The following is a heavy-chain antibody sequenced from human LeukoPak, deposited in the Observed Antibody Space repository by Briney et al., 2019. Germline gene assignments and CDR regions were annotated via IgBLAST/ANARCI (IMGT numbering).Heavy chain of an antibody. V-gene: IGHV4-39*07. CDR3: ARGLNCSGGSCRPRDDAFDI. CDR2: IHYSGST. J-gene: IGHJ3*02. D-gene: IGHD2-15*01. CDR1: GGSISSSSYY. Sequence: SETLSLTFTVSGGSISSSSYYWGWIRQPPGKGLEWIGSIHYSGSTYYNPSLKSRVTISVDTSKNQFSLKLSSVTAADTAVYYCARGLNCSGGSCRPRDDAFDIWGQGTMVTVSS.